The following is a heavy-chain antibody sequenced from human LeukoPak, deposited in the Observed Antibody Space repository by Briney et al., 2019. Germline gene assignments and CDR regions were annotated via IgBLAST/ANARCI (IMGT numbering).Heavy chain of an antibody. CDR3: ARDRDYSNYVGYFDY. CDR1: GYTFTSYG. CDR2: ISAYNGNT. J-gene: IGHJ4*02. V-gene: IGHV1-18*01. D-gene: IGHD4-11*01. Sequence: ASVKVSCKASGYTFTSYGISWVRQAPGQGLEWMGWISAYNGNTNYAQKLQGSVTMTTDTSTSTAYMELRSLRSDDTAVYYCARDRDYSNYVGYFDYWGQGTLVTVSS.